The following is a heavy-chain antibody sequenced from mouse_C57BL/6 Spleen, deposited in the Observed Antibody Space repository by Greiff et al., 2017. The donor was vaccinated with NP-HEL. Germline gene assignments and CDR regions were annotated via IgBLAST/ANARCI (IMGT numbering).Heavy chain of an antibody. V-gene: IGHV1-64*01. D-gene: IGHD1-1*01. CDR3: ASSGAITTVVEFDY. CDR2: IHPNSGST. CDR1: GYTFTSYW. J-gene: IGHJ2*01. Sequence: QVQLQQPGAELVKPGASVKLSCKASGYTFTSYWMHWVKQRPGQGLEWIGMIHPNSGSTNYNEKFKSKATLTVDKSSSTAYMQLSSLTSEDSAVYYCASSGAITTVVEFDYWGQGTTLTVSS.